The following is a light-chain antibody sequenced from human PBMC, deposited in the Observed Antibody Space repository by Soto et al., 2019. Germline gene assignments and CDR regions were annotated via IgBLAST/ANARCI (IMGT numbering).Light chain of an antibody. Sequence: QSVLTQPPSVSAAPGQKVTISCSGSSSNIGNNFVSWYQQFPGTAPKVLIYDNNKRPSGIPDRFSGSKSGTSATLGVTGLQTGDEADYYCGTWDSSLSALVFGGGTKVTVL. CDR3: GTWDSSLSALV. CDR2: DNN. CDR1: SSNIGNNF. V-gene: IGLV1-51*01. J-gene: IGLJ2*01.